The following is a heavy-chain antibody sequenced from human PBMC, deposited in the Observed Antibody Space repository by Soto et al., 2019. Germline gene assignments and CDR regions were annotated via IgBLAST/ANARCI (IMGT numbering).Heavy chain of an antibody. Sequence: GESLKISCKGSGYSFTSYWIGWVRQMPGKGLEWMGIIYPGDSDTRYSPSFQGQVTISADKSISTAYLQWSSLKASDTAMYYCARRGGFCSGGSCYYCYGMDVWGQGTTVIGSS. CDR2: IYPGDSDT. CDR3: ARRGGFCSGGSCYYCYGMDV. D-gene: IGHD2-15*01. J-gene: IGHJ6*01. CDR1: GYSFTSYW. V-gene: IGHV5-51*01.